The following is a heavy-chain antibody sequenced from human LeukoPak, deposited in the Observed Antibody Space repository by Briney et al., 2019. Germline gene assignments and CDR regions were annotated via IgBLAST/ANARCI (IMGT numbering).Heavy chain of an antibody. V-gene: IGHV4-61*09. D-gene: IGHD2-2*01. J-gene: IGHJ4*02. Sequence: SETLSLTCTVSGVSISSGSYYWSWIRQPAGKGLEWIGHIYTSGSTNYNPSLKSRVTISVDTSKNQFSLKLSSVTAADTAVYYCARNTIGSSFDYWGQGTLVTVSS. CDR1: GVSISSGSYY. CDR3: ARNTIGSSFDY. CDR2: IYTSGST.